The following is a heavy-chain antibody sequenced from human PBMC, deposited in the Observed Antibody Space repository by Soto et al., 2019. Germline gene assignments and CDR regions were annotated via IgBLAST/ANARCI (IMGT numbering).Heavy chain of an antibody. V-gene: IGHV4-4*02. J-gene: IGHJ4*02. CDR3: TKDGSGHPYYSDN. Sequence: SETLSLTCAVSGGSISSNNWWSWVRQAPGKGLEWIGEIYHSGRTSYNPSLRSRVTMSVDKSKNQFSLIVTSVTAADTAVYYCTKDGSGHPYYSDNWGPGTLVTVS. CDR1: GGSISSNNW. CDR2: IYHSGRT. D-gene: IGHD3-3*01.